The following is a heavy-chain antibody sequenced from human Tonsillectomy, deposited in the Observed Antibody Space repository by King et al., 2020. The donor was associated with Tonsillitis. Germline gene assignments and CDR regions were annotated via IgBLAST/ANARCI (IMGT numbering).Heavy chain of an antibody. CDR3: TKDIISAGDGMDV. J-gene: IGHJ6*02. CDR1: GFTFSSYG. V-gene: IGHV3-30*02. Sequence: VQLVESGGGVVQPGGSLRLSCAASGFTFSSYGMHWVRQAPGKGLEWVAFIGYDGTNKYYADSVKGRFTISRDNSKNTLYLQMNSLRAEDTGVYYCTKDIISAGDGMDVWGQGTTVTVSS. CDR2: IGYDGTNK. D-gene: IGHD3-10*01.